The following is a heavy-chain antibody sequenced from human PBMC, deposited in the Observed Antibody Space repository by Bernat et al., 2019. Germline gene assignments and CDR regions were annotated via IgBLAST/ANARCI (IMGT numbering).Heavy chain of an antibody. D-gene: IGHD3-16*02. J-gene: IGHJ5*02. V-gene: IGHV4-31*03. CDR3: ARGGGGYRWFDP. CDR2: IYYSGST. Sequence: QVQLQESGPGLVKPSQTLSLTCTVSGGSISSGGFYWSWIRQHPGKGLEWIGYIYYSGSTYYNPSLKSRLTMSVDTPQNQFSLKLSSVTAADTAVYYCARGGGGYRWFDPWGQGTLVTVSS. CDR1: GGSISSGGFY.